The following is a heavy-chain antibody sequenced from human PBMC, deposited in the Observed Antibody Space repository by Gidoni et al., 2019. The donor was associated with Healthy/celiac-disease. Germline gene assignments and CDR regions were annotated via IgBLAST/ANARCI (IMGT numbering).Heavy chain of an antibody. Sequence: EVQLLESGGGLVQPGGSLRLPCAASGFTFRRYAMGWVRQAPGKGLEWVSAISGSGGSTYYADSVKGRFTIARDNSKNTLYLQMNSLRAEDTAVYYCAKDPRRVVVITAYYFDYWGQGTLVTVSS. V-gene: IGHV3-23*01. D-gene: IGHD3-22*01. J-gene: IGHJ4*02. CDR2: ISGSGGST. CDR3: AKDPRRVVVITAYYFDY. CDR1: GFTFRRYA.